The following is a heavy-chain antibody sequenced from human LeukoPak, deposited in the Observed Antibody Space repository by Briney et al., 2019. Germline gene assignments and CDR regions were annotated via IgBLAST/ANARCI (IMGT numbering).Heavy chain of an antibody. Sequence: SETLSLTCTVSGGSVSATSHYWAWLRQSPGKPPEWIGSIYHTGSTFYNPSLRSRFLISVDTSKNQFSLRLTSVTAADTAVYYCARSDGYGLVGIWGQGTMVTVSS. J-gene: IGHJ3*02. CDR1: GGSVSATSHY. D-gene: IGHD3-10*01. CDR2: IYHTGST. CDR3: ARSDGYGLVGI. V-gene: IGHV4-39*07.